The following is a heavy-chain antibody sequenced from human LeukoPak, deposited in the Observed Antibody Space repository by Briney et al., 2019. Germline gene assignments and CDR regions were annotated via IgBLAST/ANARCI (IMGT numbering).Heavy chain of an antibody. J-gene: IGHJ3*02. CDR1: GFTFSSYE. CDR3: ARVRYYDSRRPAAFDI. V-gene: IGHV3-48*03. Sequence: QPGGSLRLSCAVSGFTFSSYEMNWVRQAPGKGREWVSYISSRGTTIYYADSVKGRFTISRDNAKNSLYLQMNSLRAEDTAVYYCARVRYYDSRRPAAFDIWGQGTMVTVSS. CDR2: ISSRGTTI. D-gene: IGHD3-22*01.